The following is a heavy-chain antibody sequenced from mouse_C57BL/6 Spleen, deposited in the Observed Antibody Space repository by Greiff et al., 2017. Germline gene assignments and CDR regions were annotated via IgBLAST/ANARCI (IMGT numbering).Heavy chain of an antibody. CDR3: ARMETVFFDY. D-gene: IGHD4-1*01. V-gene: IGHV1-69*01. CDR2: IDPSDSYT. J-gene: IGHJ2*01. CDR1: GYTFTSYW. Sequence: QVQLQQPGAELVMPGASVKLSCKASGYTFTSYWMHWVKQRPGQGLEWIGEIDPSDSYTNYNQKFKGKSTLTVDKSSSTAYMQLSSLTSEDSAVYYCARMETVFFDYWGQGTTLTVSS.